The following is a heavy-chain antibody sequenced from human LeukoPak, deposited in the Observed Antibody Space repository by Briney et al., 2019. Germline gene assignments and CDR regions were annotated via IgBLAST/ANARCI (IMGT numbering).Heavy chain of an antibody. D-gene: IGHD3-3*01. V-gene: IGHV3-21*04. CDR2: ISSSSSYI. Sequence: PGGSLRLSCAASGFTFSSYSMNWVRQAPGKGLEWVSSISSSSSYIYYADSVKGRFTISRDNSKNTLYLQMNSLRAEDTAVYYCAKGEISITIFGVVMGGYFDYWGQGTLVTVSS. J-gene: IGHJ4*02. CDR1: GFTFSSYS. CDR3: AKGEISITIFGVVMGGYFDY.